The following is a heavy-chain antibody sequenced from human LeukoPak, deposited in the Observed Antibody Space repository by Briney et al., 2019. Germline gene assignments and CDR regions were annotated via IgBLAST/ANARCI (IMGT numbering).Heavy chain of an antibody. CDR1: GGTFSSYA. CDR3: ARYLVSTDYYDSSGYHFDY. D-gene: IGHD3-22*01. V-gene: IGHV1-69*05. Sequence: SVKVSCKASGGTFSSYAISWVRQAPGQGLEWMGGIIPIFGTANYAQKFQGRVTITTDESTSTAYMELSSLRSEDTAVYYCARYLVSTDYYDSSGYHFDYWGQGTLVTVSS. J-gene: IGHJ4*02. CDR2: IIPIFGTA.